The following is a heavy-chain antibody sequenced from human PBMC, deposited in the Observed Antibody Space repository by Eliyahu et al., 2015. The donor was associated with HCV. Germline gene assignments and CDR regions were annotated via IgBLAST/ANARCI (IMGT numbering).Heavy chain of an antibody. V-gene: IGHV3-23*01. J-gene: IGHJ4*02. CDR1: GFTFSNFA. D-gene: IGHD3-16*01. CDR2: VSSGGGLL. CDR3: AREAASGEFIPFDY. Sequence: EVQFLESGGGLVEPGGSLRLSCAASGFTFSNFAMSWVRQAPGKGLEWVATVSSGGGLLYHADSVMGRMTISRENSKNTLSLQMIFLRTEDTARYYCAREAASGEFIPFDYWGQGILVTVSS.